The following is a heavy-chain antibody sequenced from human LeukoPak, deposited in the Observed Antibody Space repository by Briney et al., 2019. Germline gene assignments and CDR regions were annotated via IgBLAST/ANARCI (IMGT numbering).Heavy chain of an antibody. V-gene: IGHV1-69*13. J-gene: IGHJ4*02. D-gene: IGHD6-13*01. CDR3: ARDRGIAAAGPFDY. Sequence: GASVKVSCKASGGTFSKYTISWVRQAPGQGLEWMGGIIPIFGTANYAQKFQGRVTITADESTSTAYMELSSLRSEDTAVYYRARDRGIAAAGPFDYWGQGTLVTVSS. CDR2: IIPIFGTA. CDR1: GGTFSKYT.